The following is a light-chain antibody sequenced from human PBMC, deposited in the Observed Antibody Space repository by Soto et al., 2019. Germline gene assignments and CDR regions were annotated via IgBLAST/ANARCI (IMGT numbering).Light chain of an antibody. J-gene: IGKJ5*01. CDR2: AAS. Sequence: IQLTQSPSSLSASVGDRVTITCRASQGINNYLAWYQQKPGKAPKLLIYAASTLQSGVPSRFSGSGSGTDFTLTISSLQPEDFATYYCQQLNTNSYPITGGQGTRLEIK. V-gene: IGKV1-9*01. CDR3: QQLNTNSYPIT. CDR1: QGINNY.